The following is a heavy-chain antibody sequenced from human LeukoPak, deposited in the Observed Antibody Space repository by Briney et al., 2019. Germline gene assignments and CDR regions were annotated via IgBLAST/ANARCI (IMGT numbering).Heavy chain of an antibody. CDR3: ARARGSGSGSWDY. Sequence: SQTPSLTCAISGDSVSSNSAAWNWVRQSPSRGLEWLGRTYYRSKWFYDYAVSLRSRIILNPDTSKNQFSLQLNSVTPEDTAVYYCARARGSGSGSWDYWGQGTLVTVSS. V-gene: IGHV6-1*01. CDR2: TYYRSKWFY. D-gene: IGHD3-10*01. CDR1: GDSVSSNSAA. J-gene: IGHJ4*02.